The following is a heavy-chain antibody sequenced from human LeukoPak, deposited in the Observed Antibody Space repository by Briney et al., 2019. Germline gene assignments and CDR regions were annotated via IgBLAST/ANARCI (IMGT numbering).Heavy chain of an antibody. CDR1: GDSISSFSHY. J-gene: IGHJ4*02. CDR3: ASRKEYSSVSVSFDY. CDR2: IYYSGST. Sequence: SETLSLTCTVSGDSISSFSHYWGWIRQPPGKGLEWIGSIYYSGSTYYNPSLKSRVTISVDTSKNQFSLKLSSVTAADTAVYYCASRKEYSSVSVSFDYWGQGTLVTVSS. D-gene: IGHD6-6*01. V-gene: IGHV4-39*01.